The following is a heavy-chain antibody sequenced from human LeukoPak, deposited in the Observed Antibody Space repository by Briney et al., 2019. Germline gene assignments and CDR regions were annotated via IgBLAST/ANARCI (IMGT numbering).Heavy chain of an antibody. J-gene: IGHJ6*02. CDR1: GFTFSDYY. D-gene: IGHD6-13*01. CDR3: ARSSSSWPTTPV. V-gene: IGHV3-11*01. CDR2: ISSSGSTI. Sequence: GGSLRLSCAAPGFTFSDYYMSWIRQAPGKGLEWVSYISSSGSTIYYADSVKGRFTISRDNAKNSLYLQMNSLRAEDTAVYYCARSSSSWPTTPVWGQGTTVTVSS.